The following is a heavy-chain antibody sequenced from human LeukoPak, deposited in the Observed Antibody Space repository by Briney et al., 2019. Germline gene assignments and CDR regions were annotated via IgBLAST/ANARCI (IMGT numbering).Heavy chain of an antibody. D-gene: IGHD3-22*01. CDR3: ARKDSYYDSSGYDY. Sequence: ASVKVSCKASGYTFTGYYMHWVRQAPGQGLEWMGWIYANSGGTNYAQKFQGRVTMTRDTSISTAYMELSRLRSDDTAVYYCARKDSYYDSSGYDYWGQGTLVTVSS. CDR2: IYANSGGT. CDR1: GYTFTGYY. V-gene: IGHV1-2*02. J-gene: IGHJ4*02.